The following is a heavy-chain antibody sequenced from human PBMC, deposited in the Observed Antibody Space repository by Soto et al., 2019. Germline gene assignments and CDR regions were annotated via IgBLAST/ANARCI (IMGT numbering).Heavy chain of an antibody. CDR3: ARVAMYYDILTGSEYYFDY. D-gene: IGHD3-9*01. J-gene: IGHJ4*02. Sequence: PSETLSLTCTVSGGSISSYYWSWIRQPPGKGLEWIGYIYYSGSTNYNPSLKSRVTISVDTSKNQFSLKLSSVTAADTAVYYCARVAMYYDILTGSEYYFDYWGQGTLVTVSS. V-gene: IGHV4-59*01. CDR2: IYYSGST. CDR1: GGSISSYY.